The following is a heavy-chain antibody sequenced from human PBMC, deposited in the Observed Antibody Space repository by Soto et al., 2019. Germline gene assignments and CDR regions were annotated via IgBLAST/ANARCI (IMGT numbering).Heavy chain of an antibody. CDR3: ARVGGEITGASYYYYGLDV. J-gene: IGHJ6*02. Sequence: SETLSLTCNVSGGSISGYYWTWIRQPAGKGLEWIGRIYTSGSANYNPSLKSRVTMSIDTSKIKFSLRLRSVTAADTAVYYCARVGGEITGASYYYYGLDVWGQGTTVTVSS. CDR1: GGSISGYY. D-gene: IGHD3-16*01. V-gene: IGHV4-4*07. CDR2: IYTSGSA.